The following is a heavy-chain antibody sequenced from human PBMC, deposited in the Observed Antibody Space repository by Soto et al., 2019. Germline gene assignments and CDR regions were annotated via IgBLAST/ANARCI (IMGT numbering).Heavy chain of an antibody. CDR2: IIPIFGTA. Sequence: SVKVSCKASGGTFSSYAISWVRQAPGQGLEWMGGIIPIFGTANYAQKFQGRVTITADESTSTAYMELSSLRSEDTAVYYCAREASDTARRYYFHYCGQGTLVTVSS. V-gene: IGHV1-69*13. CDR1: GGTFSSYA. CDR3: AREASDTARRYYFHY. D-gene: IGHD5-18*01. J-gene: IGHJ4*02.